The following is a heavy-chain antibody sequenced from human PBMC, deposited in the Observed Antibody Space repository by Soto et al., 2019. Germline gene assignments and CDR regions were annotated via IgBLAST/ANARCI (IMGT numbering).Heavy chain of an antibody. Sequence: SETLSVTWTVSGGSISSYYWSWILQPPGKGLEWIGYIYYSGSTNYNPSLKSRVTISVDTSKNQFSLKLSSVTAADTAVYYCARAFGTTIFGVAILPRAWFDPWGQGTLVTVSS. CDR2: IYYSGST. D-gene: IGHD3-3*01. V-gene: IGHV4-59*01. CDR1: GGSISSYY. J-gene: IGHJ5*02. CDR3: ARAFGTTIFGVAILPRAWFDP.